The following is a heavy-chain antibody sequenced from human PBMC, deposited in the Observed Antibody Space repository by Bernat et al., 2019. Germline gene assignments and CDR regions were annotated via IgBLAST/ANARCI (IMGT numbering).Heavy chain of an antibody. CDR3: ARARYYYDSSGYYYYFDY. V-gene: IGHV3-21*01. Sequence: EVQLVESGGGLVKPGGSLRLSCEVSGFTFSIYSMNWVRQAPGKGLEWVSSIGSTGSYIYYADSVKGRFTISRDNAKNSLSLQMNSLRAEDTAVYYCARARYYYDSSGYYYYFDYWGQGTLVTVSS. D-gene: IGHD3-22*01. CDR1: GFTFSIYS. J-gene: IGHJ4*02. CDR2: IGSTGSYI.